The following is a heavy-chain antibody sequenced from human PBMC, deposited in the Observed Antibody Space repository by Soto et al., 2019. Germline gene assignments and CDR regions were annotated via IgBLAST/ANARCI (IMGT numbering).Heavy chain of an antibody. J-gene: IGHJ5*02. CDR3: ARSVFP. V-gene: IGHV4-31*03. CDR1: GGSISSGSYY. CDR2: IYYIGST. Sequence: QVQLQESGPGLLKPTETLSLTCTVSGGSISSGSYYWNGIRQHPGKGLEWIGYIYYIGSTYYNPSLKSRVTISLDTSKNQFSLKLSSVTAADTAVYFCARSVFPWGQGTLVTVSS.